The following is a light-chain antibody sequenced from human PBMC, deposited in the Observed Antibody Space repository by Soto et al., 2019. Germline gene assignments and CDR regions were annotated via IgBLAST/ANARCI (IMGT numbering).Light chain of an antibody. J-gene: IGLJ1*01. CDR3: SSYAGSNNVYV. V-gene: IGLV2-8*01. Sequence: QSVLTQPPSASGSPGQSVTISCTGTSSDVGGYNYVSWYQHHPGKAPKLMIFEVNKRPSGVPDRFSGSKSGNTASLTVSGLQAEDEADYYCSSYAGSNNVYVFGTGTKLTVL. CDR1: SSDVGGYNY. CDR2: EVN.